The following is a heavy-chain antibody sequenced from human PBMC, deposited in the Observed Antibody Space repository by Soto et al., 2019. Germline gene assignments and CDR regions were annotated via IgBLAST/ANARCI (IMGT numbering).Heavy chain of an antibody. J-gene: IGHJ4*02. Sequence: QVQLVQSGPEVKKPGASVRVSCKASGYTFTAYYIHWVRQAPGHGLEWMGFISPNSGGTQFAPNFQGLVTRTGDTSLSTVYMYLSRLRSEDTAVYYCARSWGVHRDIDYLGQGTLGTVSS. V-gene: IGHV1-2*04. CDR3: ARSWGVHRDIDY. CDR1: GYTFTAYY. CDR2: ISPNSGGT. D-gene: IGHD2-8*01.